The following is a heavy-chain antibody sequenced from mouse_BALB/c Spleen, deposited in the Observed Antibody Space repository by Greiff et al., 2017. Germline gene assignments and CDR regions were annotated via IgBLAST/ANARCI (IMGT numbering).Heavy chain of an antibody. D-gene: IGHD3-1*01. CDR1: GFSLTSYG. CDR3: ARGSSGPWFAY. CDR2: IWAGGST. J-gene: IGHJ3*01. Sequence: VQVVESGPGLVAPSQSLSITCTVSGFSLTSYGVHWVRQPPGKGLEWLGVIWAGGSTNYNSALMSRLSISKDNSKSQVFLKMNSLQTDDTAMYYCARGSSGPWFAYWGQGTLVTVSA. V-gene: IGHV2-9*02.